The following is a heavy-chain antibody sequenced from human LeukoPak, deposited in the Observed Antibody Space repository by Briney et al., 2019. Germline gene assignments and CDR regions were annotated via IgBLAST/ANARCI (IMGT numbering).Heavy chain of an antibody. J-gene: IGHJ3*02. CDR3: ARDRMATIDSFDI. CDR1: GFTFSSYS. Sequence: GGSLRLSCAASGFTFSSYSMNWVRQARGKWLEWVSSISGSSSYIYYEDSVKGRFTNSRDNAKNSLYLQMNSLRAEDTAVYYCARDRMATIDSFDIWGQGTMVTVSS. CDR2: ISGSSSYI. V-gene: IGHV3-21*01. D-gene: IGHD5-24*01.